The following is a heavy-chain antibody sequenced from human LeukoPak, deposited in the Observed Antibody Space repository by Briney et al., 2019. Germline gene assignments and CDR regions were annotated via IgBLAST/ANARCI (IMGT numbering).Heavy chain of an antibody. CDR3: ARSAQYYDFWSGTYYFDY. CDR1: GGTFSSYA. CDR2: IIPSLGIA. Sequence: ASVKVSCKASGGTFSSYAISWVRQAPGQGLEWMGRIIPSLGIANYAQKFQGRVTITADKSTSTAYMELSSLRSEDTAVYYCARSAQYYDFWSGTYYFDYWGQGTLVTVSS. J-gene: IGHJ4*02. D-gene: IGHD3-3*01. V-gene: IGHV1-69*04.